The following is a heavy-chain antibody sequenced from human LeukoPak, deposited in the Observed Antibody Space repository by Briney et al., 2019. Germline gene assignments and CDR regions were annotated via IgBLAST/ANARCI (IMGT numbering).Heavy chain of an antibody. CDR1: GFTFSSYG. Sequence: GGSLRLSCAASGFTFSSYGMHWVRQAPGKGLEWVAFIRYDGSNKYYADSVKGRFTISRDNSKNTLYLQMNSLRAEDTAVYYCAKRAYYYDSSGYYGGDDAFDIWGEGTMVTVSS. D-gene: IGHD3-22*01. J-gene: IGHJ3*02. V-gene: IGHV3-30*02. CDR2: IRYDGSNK. CDR3: AKRAYYYDSSGYYGGDDAFDI.